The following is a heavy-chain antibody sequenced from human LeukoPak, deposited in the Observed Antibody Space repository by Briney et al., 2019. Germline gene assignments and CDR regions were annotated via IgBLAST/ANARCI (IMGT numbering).Heavy chain of an antibody. J-gene: IGHJ4*02. CDR2: IYTSGST. D-gene: IGHD3-10*01. CDR1: GGSISSYY. Sequence: SETLSLTCAVSGGSISSYYWSWIRQPAGKGLEWIRRIYTSGSTNYNPSLKSRVTMSVDTSKNQFSLKLSSVTAADTAVYYCASVSYYGSGSYSYWGQGTLVTVSS. CDR3: ASVSYYGSGSYSY. V-gene: IGHV4-4*07.